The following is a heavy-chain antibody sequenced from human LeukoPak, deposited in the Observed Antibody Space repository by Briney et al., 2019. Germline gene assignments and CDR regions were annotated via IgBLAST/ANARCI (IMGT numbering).Heavy chain of an antibody. Sequence: PSETLSLTCTVSDYSISSGYYWGWIRQPPGKGLEWIGSIYHSGNTFYNPSLKSRVTISVDTSKNQFSLNLSSVTVADTALYYCASQQGLSDWGQGTLVTVSS. CDR1: DYSISSGYY. J-gene: IGHJ4*02. D-gene: IGHD6-13*01. CDR3: ASQQGLSD. V-gene: IGHV4-38-2*02. CDR2: IYHSGNT.